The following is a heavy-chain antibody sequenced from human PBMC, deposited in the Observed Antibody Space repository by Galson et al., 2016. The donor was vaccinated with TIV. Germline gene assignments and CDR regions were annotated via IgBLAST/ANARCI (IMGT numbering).Heavy chain of an antibody. CDR1: GVTFSLHA. Sequence: SVKVSCKASGVTFSLHAISWVRQAPGQGLEWMGGIIPMFGTANYAQKFQGRATITADESTNPAYMELSSLRSEDAAVYYCARPREGVQHQHYYSMDVWGQGTTITVSS. V-gene: IGHV1-69*13. CDR2: IIPMFGTA. J-gene: IGHJ6*02. D-gene: IGHD2-2*01. CDR3: ARPREGVQHQHYYSMDV.